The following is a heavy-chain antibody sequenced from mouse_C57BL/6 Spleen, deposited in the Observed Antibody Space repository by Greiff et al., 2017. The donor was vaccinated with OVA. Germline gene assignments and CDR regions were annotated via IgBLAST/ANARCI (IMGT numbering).Heavy chain of an antibody. CDR2: IDPSDSYT. CDR1: GYTFTSYW. V-gene: IGHV1-69*01. Sequence: QVQLQQPGAELVMPGASVKLSCKASGYTFTSYWMHWVKQRPGQGLEWIGEIDPSDSYTNYNQKFKGKSTLTVDKSSSPAYMQLSSLTSEDSAVYYCARVGGIPARFAYWGQGTLVTVSA. CDR3: ARVGGIPARFAY. D-gene: IGHD5-1-1*01. J-gene: IGHJ3*01.